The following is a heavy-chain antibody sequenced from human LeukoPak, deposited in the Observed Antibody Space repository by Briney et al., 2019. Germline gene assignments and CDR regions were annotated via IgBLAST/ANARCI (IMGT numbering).Heavy chain of an antibody. V-gene: IGHV3-23*01. CDR3: ASRADGLAAAGTAVDY. CDR2: ISGSGGST. Sequence: GGSLRLSCAASGFTFSSYAMSWVRQAPGKGLEWVSAISGSGGSTYYADSVKGRFTISRDNSKNTLYLQMNSLRAEDTAVHYCASRADGLAAAGTAVDYWGQGTLVTVSS. CDR1: GFTFSSYA. D-gene: IGHD6-13*01. J-gene: IGHJ4*02.